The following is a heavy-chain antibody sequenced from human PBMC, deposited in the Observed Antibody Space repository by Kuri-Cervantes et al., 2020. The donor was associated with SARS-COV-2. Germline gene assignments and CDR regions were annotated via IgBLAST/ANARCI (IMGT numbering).Heavy chain of an antibody. Sequence: SETLSHTCAVYGGSFSGYDWSWIPQPPGKGREGIGEIDHSGSTNYNPTLNGRVSISVDTYKFQFSLKLSSVTDADTAVYYCERMCLASLCGVKGAFDCWGQGTMVTVSS. D-gene: IGHD2-2*01. CDR1: GGSFSGYD. V-gene: IGHV4-34*01. CDR2: IDHSGST. J-gene: IGHJ3*01. CDR3: ERMCLASLCGVKGAFDC.